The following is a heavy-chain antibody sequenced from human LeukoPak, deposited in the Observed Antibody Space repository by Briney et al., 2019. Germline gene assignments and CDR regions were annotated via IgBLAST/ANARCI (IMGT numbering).Heavy chain of an antibody. J-gene: IGHJ6*03. Sequence: PSETLSLTCAVSGVSISSSNWWSWVRHPPGKGLEWIGEINHSGSTNYNPSLKSRVTISVDTSKNQFSLKLSSVTTADTAVYYCARLVKSDLGYYYYYMDVWGKGTTVTISS. CDR3: ARLVKSDLGYYYYYMDV. D-gene: IGHD2-21*01. CDR2: INHSGST. V-gene: IGHV4-4*02. CDR1: GVSISSSNW.